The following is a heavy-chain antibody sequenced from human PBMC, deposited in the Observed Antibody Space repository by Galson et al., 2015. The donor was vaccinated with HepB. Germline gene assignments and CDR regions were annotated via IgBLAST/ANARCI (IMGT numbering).Heavy chain of an antibody. V-gene: IGHV1-8*01. CDR1: GYTFTSYD. D-gene: IGHD3-3*01. Sequence: SVKVSCKASGYTFTSYDINWVRQATGQGLEWMGWMNPNSGTTGYAQKFQGRVTMTGNTPISTAYMELSSLRAEDTAVYYCARGRYYDFWSGSNWYFDLWGRGTLVTVSS. CDR2: MNPNSGTT. J-gene: IGHJ2*01. CDR3: ARGRYYDFWSGSNWYFDL.